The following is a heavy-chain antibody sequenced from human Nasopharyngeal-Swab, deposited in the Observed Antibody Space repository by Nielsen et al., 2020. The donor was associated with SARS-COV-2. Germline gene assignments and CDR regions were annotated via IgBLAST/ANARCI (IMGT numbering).Heavy chain of an antibody. D-gene: IGHD3-10*01. J-gene: IGHJ6*02. V-gene: IGHV4-31*02. CDR2: IYYSGST. Sequence: RQAPGKGLEWIGYIYYSGSTYYNPSLKSRVTISADTSKNQFSLKLSSVTAADTAVYYCARDLIYYYGSGSYGAPHYYYYGMDVRGQGTTVTVSS. CDR3: ARDLIYYYGSGSYGAPHYYYYGMDV.